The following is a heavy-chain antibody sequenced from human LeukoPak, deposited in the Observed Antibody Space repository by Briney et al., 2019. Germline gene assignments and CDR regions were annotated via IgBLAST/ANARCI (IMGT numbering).Heavy chain of an antibody. CDR2: ISYDGSNK. Sequence: GGSLRLSCAASGFTFSGYPIHWVRQAPGKGLEWVAVISYDGSNKYYADSVKGRFTISRDNSKNTLYLQMNSLRAEDTAVYYCAKGVRFLEWSAFDIWGQGTMVTVSS. CDR1: GFTFSGYP. D-gene: IGHD3-3*01. J-gene: IGHJ3*02. CDR3: AKGVRFLEWSAFDI. V-gene: IGHV3-30-3*02.